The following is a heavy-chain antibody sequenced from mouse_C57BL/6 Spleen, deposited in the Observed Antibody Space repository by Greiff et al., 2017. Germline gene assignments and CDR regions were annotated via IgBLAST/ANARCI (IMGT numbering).Heavy chain of an antibody. Sequence: QVQLQQPGAELVKPGASVKLSCKASGYTFTSYWMHWVKQRPGQGLEWIGMIHPNSGSTNYNEKFKSKATLTVDKSSSTAYMQLSSLTSEGSAVYYCARSGSNYPYYAMDYWGQGTSVTVSS. V-gene: IGHV1-64*01. CDR2: IHPNSGST. CDR1: GYTFTSYW. D-gene: IGHD2-5*01. J-gene: IGHJ4*01. CDR3: ARSGSNYPYYAMDY.